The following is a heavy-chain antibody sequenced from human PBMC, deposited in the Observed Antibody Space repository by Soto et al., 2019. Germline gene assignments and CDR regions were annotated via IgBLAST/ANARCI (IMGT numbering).Heavy chain of an antibody. V-gene: IGHV1-18*01. CDR1: GYGFTTYG. CDR2: ISAQNGKT. CDR3: ARGRYGDY. Sequence: QVHLVQSGAEVKKPGASVKVSCKGSGYGFTTYGITWVRQAPGQGLEWMAWISAQNGKTNYAQKLQCRVTVTRDTSTSTAYMELRSLRSDDTAVYYCARGRYGDYWGQGALVTVSS. D-gene: IGHD1-1*01. J-gene: IGHJ4*02.